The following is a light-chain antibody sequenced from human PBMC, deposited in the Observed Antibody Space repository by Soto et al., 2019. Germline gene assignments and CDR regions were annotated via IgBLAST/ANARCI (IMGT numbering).Light chain of an antibody. V-gene: IGKV3-15*01. Sequence: DIVMTQSPATLSVAPGERVTFSCRASQGVSRKLAWYQHKPGHAPRLLISGASTGATGIPARFSGSGSGTEFTLTIGSLQSEDCAIYYCQQYHTWPITFGGGTKVEIK. CDR2: GAS. CDR3: QQYHTWPIT. CDR1: QGVSRK. J-gene: IGKJ4*01.